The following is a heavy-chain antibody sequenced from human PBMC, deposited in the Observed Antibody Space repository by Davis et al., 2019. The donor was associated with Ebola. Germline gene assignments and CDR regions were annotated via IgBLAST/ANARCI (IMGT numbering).Heavy chain of an antibody. J-gene: IGHJ4*02. D-gene: IGHD3-16*02. V-gene: IGHV2-5*01. CDR2: IYWNDDK. CDR1: GFSLSTSGVG. CDR3: AHSSLQYYDYVWGSYRPYDY. Sequence: SGPTLAKPTQTLTLTCTFSGFSLSTSGVGVGWIRQPPGKALEWLALIYWNDDKRYSPSLKSRLTITKETSKNQVVLTMTNMDPVDTATYYCAHSSLQYYDYVWGSYRPYDYWGQGTLVTVSS.